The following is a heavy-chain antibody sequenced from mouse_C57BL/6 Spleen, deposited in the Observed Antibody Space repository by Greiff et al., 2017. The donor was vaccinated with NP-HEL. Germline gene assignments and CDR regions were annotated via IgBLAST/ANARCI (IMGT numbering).Heavy chain of an antibody. V-gene: IGHV1-7*01. CDR1: GYTFTSSW. J-gene: IGHJ2*01. CDR2: INPSSGYT. CDR3: AREENSNDGRILDY. D-gene: IGHD2-12*01. Sequence: VQLQQSGAELAKPGASVKLSCKASGYTFTSSWMHWVKQRPGQGLEWIGYINPSSGYTKYNQKFKDKATLPADKSSSKAYMQLSSLTYEDSAVYYCAREENSNDGRILDYWGQGTTLTVSS.